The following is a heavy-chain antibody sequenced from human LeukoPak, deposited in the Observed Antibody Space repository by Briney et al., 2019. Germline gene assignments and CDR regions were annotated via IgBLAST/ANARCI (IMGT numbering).Heavy chain of an antibody. CDR3: AKACVSTSCYKY. J-gene: IGHJ4*02. V-gene: IGHV4-39*01. CDR1: GGSISSSIYY. CDR2: IYYSGST. Sequence: SETLSLTCTVSGGSISSSIYYWGWIRQPPGKGLEWIGSIYYSGSTNYNPSLGTRVTISVDTSKNQFSLKLSSATAADTAVYYCAKACVSTSCYKYWGQGTLVIVSS. D-gene: IGHD2-2*02.